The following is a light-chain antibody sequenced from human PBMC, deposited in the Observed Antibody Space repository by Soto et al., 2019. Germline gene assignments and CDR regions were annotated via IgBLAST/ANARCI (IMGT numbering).Light chain of an antibody. CDR3: SSYAGSNNLI. Sequence: QSALTQPPSASGSLGQSVTISCTGTSSDVGGYNHVSWYQQHPGKAPKLLIYDVSHRPSGVPDRFSGSKSGNTASLTVSGLQADEEVDYYCSSYAGSNNLIFGTGTKLTVL. V-gene: IGLV2-8*01. CDR2: DVS. J-gene: IGLJ1*01. CDR1: SSDVGGYNH.